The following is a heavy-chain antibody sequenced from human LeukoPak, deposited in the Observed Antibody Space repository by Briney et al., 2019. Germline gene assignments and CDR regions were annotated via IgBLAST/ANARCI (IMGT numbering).Heavy chain of an antibody. V-gene: IGHV3-7*01. CDR3: ASSSYCSSTSCYNAFDI. CDR1: GFTFSNYW. Sequence: GGSLRLSCAASGFTFSNYWMSWVRQAPGKGLEWVASIKQDGSEKYYVDSVKGRFTISRDNAKNSLSLQMNSLRAEDTAVYYCASSSYCSSTSCYNAFDIWGQGTMVTVSP. CDR2: IKQDGSEK. D-gene: IGHD2-2*02. J-gene: IGHJ3*02.